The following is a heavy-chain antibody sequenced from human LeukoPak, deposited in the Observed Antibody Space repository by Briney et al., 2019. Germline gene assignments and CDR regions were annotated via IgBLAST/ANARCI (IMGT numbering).Heavy chain of an antibody. CDR2: IYTSGST. CDR3: ARGYCSSTSCYDAFDI. CDR1: GGSISSGSYY. V-gene: IGHV4-61*02. D-gene: IGHD2-2*01. Sequence: SQTLSLTCTVSGGSISSGSYYWSWIRQPAGKGLEWIGRIYTSGSTNYNPSLKSRVTMSVDTSKNQFSLKLSSVTAADTAVYYCARGYCSSTSCYDAFDIWGQGTMVTVSS. J-gene: IGHJ3*02.